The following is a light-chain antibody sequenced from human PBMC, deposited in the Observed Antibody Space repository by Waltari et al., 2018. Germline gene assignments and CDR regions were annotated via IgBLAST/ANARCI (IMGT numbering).Light chain of an antibody. CDR3: QQYNSYSRT. CDR2: KAP. J-gene: IGKJ1*01. Sequence: DIQMTQSPSPRSASVGARVTIPCRASQSISSWLACYQQKPGKAPKLLIYKAPSVESGGPSRFGGSGSGTEFTLTISSLQPDDFATYYCQQYNSYSRTFGQGTKVEIK. V-gene: IGKV1-5*03. CDR1: QSISSW.